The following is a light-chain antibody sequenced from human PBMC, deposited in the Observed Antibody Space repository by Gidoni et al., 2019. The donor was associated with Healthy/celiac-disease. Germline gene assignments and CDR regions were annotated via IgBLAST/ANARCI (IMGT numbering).Light chain of an antibody. Sequence: QPVLTQPPSVSGAPGQRVTISCTGSSTTIGAGYYVHWYQQLPGTAPKLLIYGNSNRPSGVPDRFSGSKSGTSASLAITGLQAEDEADYYCQSYDSSLSGPVVFGGGTKLTVL. CDR1: STTIGAGYY. J-gene: IGLJ2*01. CDR2: GNS. V-gene: IGLV1-40*01. CDR3: QSYDSSLSGPVV.